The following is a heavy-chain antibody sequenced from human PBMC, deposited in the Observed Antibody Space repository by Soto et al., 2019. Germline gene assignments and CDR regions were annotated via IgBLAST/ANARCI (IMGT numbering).Heavy chain of an antibody. Sequence: GLDLEWLALIYWNDDKRYSPSLKSRLTITKDTSKNQVVLTMTNMDPVDTATYYCAHSRGSTDYWGQGTLVTVSS. CDR3: AHSRGSTDY. CDR2: IYWNDDK. V-gene: IGHV2-5*01. J-gene: IGHJ4*02.